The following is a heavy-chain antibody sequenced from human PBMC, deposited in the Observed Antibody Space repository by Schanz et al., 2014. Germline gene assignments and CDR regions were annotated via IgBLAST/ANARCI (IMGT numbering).Heavy chain of an antibody. CDR1: GGTFSSFG. V-gene: IGHV1-69*04. Sequence: QVQLVQSGAEVKKPGSSVKVSCKASGGTFSSFGINWVRQAPGQGLEWMGRIIPSLGLAKYEQKFQDKFTITADTSTTTAYMELSGLRSEDTAVYYCARDRLECGAECYSVEVFEIWGQGTLVIVSS. J-gene: IGHJ4*02. D-gene: IGHD2-21*01. CDR3: ARDRLECGAECYSVEVFEI. CDR2: IIPSLGLA.